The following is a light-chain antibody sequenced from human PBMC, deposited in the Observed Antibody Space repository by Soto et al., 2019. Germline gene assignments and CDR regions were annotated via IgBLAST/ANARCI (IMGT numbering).Light chain of an antibody. CDR3: CSYAGNYTLV. Sequence: QSVLTQPRSVSGSPGQSVTISCTGTSSDVGGYTYVSWYQQHPGKAPKLMIYDVSKRPSGVPDRFSGSKSGNTASLTISGLQAEDEADYYCCSYAGNYTLVFGGGTKVTVL. CDR2: DVS. V-gene: IGLV2-11*01. J-gene: IGLJ2*01. CDR1: SSDVGGYTY.